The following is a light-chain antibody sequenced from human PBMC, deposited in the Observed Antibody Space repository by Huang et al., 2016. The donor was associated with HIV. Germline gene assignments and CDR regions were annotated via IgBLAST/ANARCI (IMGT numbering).Light chain of an antibody. CDR2: GAS. CDR3: QQYDNRPPWT. V-gene: IGKV3-20*01. Sequence: EIVLTQSPGTLSLSPGERATLSCRASQSVGRSFLAWYQQKPGQTPRLRIYGASTRATGIPDRFSGSGSGTDFTLTISSLQSEDSAVYYCQQYDNRPPWTFGQGTKVEI. J-gene: IGKJ1*01. CDR1: QSVGRSF.